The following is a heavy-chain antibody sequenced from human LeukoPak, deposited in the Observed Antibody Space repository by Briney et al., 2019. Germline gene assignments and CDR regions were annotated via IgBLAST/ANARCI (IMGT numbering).Heavy chain of an antibody. CDR3: TTDLGITMIRGVIVY. CDR1: GFLFSNAW. V-gene: IGHV3-15*01. CDR2: IKSKGDGETT. D-gene: IGHD3-10*01. J-gene: IGHJ4*02. Sequence: GGPLTLSCAASGFLFSNAWMSWVRQAPGKGGEWVGRIKSKGDGETTDYAAPVKGRFTMSRDDAKATLYLQINSLITEDTAVYYCTTDLGITMIRGVIVYWGQGTLVTVSS.